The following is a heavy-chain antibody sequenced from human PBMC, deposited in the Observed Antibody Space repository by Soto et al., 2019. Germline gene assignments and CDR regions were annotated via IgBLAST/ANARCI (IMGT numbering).Heavy chain of an antibody. CDR2: ISGSGGST. CDR3: AKDPGDWYWYFDL. J-gene: IGHJ2*01. V-gene: IGHV3-23*01. CDR1: GFTFSSYA. Sequence: EVQLLESGGGLVQPGGSLRLSCAASGFTFSSYAMSWVRQAPGKGLEWVSVISGSGGSTYYADSVKGRFTISRDNSKNSVYLQMNSLRAEDTAVYYWAKDPGDWYWYFDLWGRGTLVTVSS. D-gene: IGHD2-21*02.